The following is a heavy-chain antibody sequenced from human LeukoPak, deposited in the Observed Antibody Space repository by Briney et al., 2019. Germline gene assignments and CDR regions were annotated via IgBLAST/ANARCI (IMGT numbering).Heavy chain of an antibody. CDR2: IYHSGST. CDR1: GYSISSGYY. J-gene: IGHJ4*02. V-gene: IGHV4-38-2*02. CDR3: ARVSIAVAGIDY. Sequence: SETLSLTCTVSGYSISSGYYWGWIRQPPGKGLEWIGSIYHSGSTYYNPSLKSRVTISVDTSKNQFSLKLSSVTAADTAVCYCARVSIAVAGIDYWGQGTLVTVSS. D-gene: IGHD6-19*01.